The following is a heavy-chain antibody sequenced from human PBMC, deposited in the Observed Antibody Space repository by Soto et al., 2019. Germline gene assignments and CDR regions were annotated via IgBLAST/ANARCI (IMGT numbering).Heavy chain of an antibody. CDR2: IYSGGST. Sequence: GGSLRLSCAASGFTVSSNYMSWVRQAPGKGLEWVSVIYSGGSTYYADSVKGRFTISRANSKNTLYLQMNSLRAEDTAVYYCAREGYYYGSGSYGAFDIWGQGTMVTVSS. CDR3: AREGYYYGSGSYGAFDI. V-gene: IGHV3-53*01. D-gene: IGHD3-10*01. CDR1: GFTVSSNY. J-gene: IGHJ3*02.